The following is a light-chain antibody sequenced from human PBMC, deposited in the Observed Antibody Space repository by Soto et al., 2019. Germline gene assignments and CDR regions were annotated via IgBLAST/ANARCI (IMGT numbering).Light chain of an antibody. CDR3: QQYYSWPS. J-gene: IGKJ5*01. CDR2: GAS. V-gene: IGKV3-15*01. CDR1: QRVSPN. Sequence: EIVMTQSPATRSVSPGESATLSCRASQRVSPNVAWYQQRPGQAPRLLIYGASTRATGIPGRFSGSGSGTEFTLTISSLESEDFAVYYCQQYYSWPSFGQGTRLEIK.